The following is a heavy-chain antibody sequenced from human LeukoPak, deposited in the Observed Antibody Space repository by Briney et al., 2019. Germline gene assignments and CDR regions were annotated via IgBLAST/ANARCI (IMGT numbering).Heavy chain of an antibody. Sequence: GGSLRLSCAASGFTFSDYYMSWLRQAPGKGLEWVAYICYSGRTVYYADSVKGRFTISRDNAKNSVYLQMNNLRAEDTAVHHCATDRLGDYDHSGYYDPSGQGTPVTASS. D-gene: IGHD3-22*01. V-gene: IGHV3-11*01. J-gene: IGHJ5*02. CDR3: ATDRLGDYDHSGYYDP. CDR2: ICYSGRTV. CDR1: GFTFSDYY.